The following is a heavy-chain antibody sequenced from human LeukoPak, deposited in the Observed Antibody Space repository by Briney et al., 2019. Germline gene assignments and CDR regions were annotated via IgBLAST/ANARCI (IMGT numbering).Heavy chain of an antibody. CDR3: ARQDFFDSSGYLGVNY. CDR1: GGSISGYY. V-gene: IGHV4-59*08. CDR2: IYYSGST. D-gene: IGHD3-22*01. Sequence: SETLSLTCTVSGGSISGYYWSWIRQPPGKGLEWIGYIYYSGSTKYNPSLKSRVTISVDTSKNQFSLKLGSVTAADMAVYYCARQDFFDSSGYLGVNYWGQGALVTVSS. J-gene: IGHJ4*02.